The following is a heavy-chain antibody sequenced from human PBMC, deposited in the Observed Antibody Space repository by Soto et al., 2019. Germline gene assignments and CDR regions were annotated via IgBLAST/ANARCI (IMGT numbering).Heavy chain of an antibody. CDR3: AREGVAVAGHYYYGMDV. CDR2: ISAYNGNT. D-gene: IGHD6-19*01. CDR1: GYTFTSYG. J-gene: IGHJ6*02. Sequence: QVQLVQSGAEVKKPGASVKVSCKASGYTFTSYGISWVRQAPGQGLEWMGWISAYNGNTNYAQKLQGRVTMTTDTSSTAYMELRSLRSDDTGVYYCAREGVAVAGHYYYGMDVWGQGTTVTVSS. V-gene: IGHV1-18*01.